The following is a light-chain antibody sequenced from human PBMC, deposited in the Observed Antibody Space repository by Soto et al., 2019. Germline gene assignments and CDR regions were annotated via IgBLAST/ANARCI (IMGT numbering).Light chain of an antibody. Sequence: DIQMTQSPSTLSASVGDRVTITCRASQSISSWLAWYQQKPGKAPQVQIYKASSLESGVPSRFSGSGSGTEFTLTITSLQSDDFATYYCQQYHSYPYTFGQGTKLEIK. CDR2: KAS. CDR1: QSISSW. CDR3: QQYHSYPYT. J-gene: IGKJ2*01. V-gene: IGKV1-5*03.